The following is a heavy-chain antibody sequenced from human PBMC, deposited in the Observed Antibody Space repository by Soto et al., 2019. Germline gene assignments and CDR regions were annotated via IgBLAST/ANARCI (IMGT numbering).Heavy chain of an antibody. CDR2: IYATGTT. Sequence: PSETLSLTCTVSGASISGFYWSWIRKSAGKGLEWIGRIYATGTTDYNPSLKSRVVMSVDTSKKQFSLKLRSVTPADTAVYYCARHRIVVVAVATPNWFDSWGQGTLVTVSS. D-gene: IGHD2-15*01. CDR3: ARHRIVVVAVATPNWFDS. J-gene: IGHJ5*01. V-gene: IGHV4-4*07. CDR1: GASISGFY.